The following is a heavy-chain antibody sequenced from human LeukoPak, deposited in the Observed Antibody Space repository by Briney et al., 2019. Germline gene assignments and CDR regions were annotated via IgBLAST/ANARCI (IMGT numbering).Heavy chain of an antibody. J-gene: IGHJ6*03. D-gene: IGHD3-10*01. CDR2: IYTSGST. CDR1: GGSISSYY. CDR3: ARVRYGSGSWREYYYYMDV. V-gene: IGHV4-4*07. Sequence: PSETLSLTCTVSGGSISSYYWRWIRQPAGKGLEGIGRIYTSGSTKYNPSPQSRVTMSVDTSKNQVSLKLSSVTAADTAVYYCARVRYGSGSWREYYYYMDVWGKGTTVTISS.